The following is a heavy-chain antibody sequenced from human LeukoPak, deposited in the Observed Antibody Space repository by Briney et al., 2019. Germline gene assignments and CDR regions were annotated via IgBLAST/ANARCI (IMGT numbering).Heavy chain of an antibody. CDR2: IVGGDGGT. CDR3: ARGALYYMDV. CDR1: GFPISTNG. V-gene: IGHV3-23*01. J-gene: IGHJ6*03. Sequence: GGSLRLSCAASGFPISTNGMSWVRQAPGKGLEWVSGIVGGDGGTYYADSVKGRFVISRDNSKNTLYVQMNSLRAEDTAVYYCARGALYYMDVWGKGTTVTVSS.